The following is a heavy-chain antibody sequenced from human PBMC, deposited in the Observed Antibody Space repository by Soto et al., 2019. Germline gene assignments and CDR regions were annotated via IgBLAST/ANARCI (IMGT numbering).Heavy chain of an antibody. V-gene: IGHV3-9*01. CDR3: AKDSDNWNDVEYFDY. CDR2: ISWNSGSI. J-gene: IGHJ4*02. D-gene: IGHD1-1*01. CDR1: GFTFDDYA. Sequence: EVQLVESGGGLVQPGRSLRLSCAASGFTFDDYAMHWVRQAPGKGLEWVSGISWNSGSIGYADFVKGRFTISRDNAKNSLYLQMNSLRAEDTALYYCAKDSDNWNDVEYFDYWGQGTLVTVSS.